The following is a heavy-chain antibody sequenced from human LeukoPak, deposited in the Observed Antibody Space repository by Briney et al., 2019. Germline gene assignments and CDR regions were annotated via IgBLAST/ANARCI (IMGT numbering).Heavy chain of an antibody. D-gene: IGHD3-16*01. Sequence: SETLSLTCTVSGAPLNNYYWNWVRQPPGKGLEWIGYIYYSGTTNYNPSLKSRVTISVDTSKDQLSLKLSFVTAADTAVYYCARDLWLWGRGTLVTVSS. CDR1: GAPLNNYY. V-gene: IGHV4-59*01. CDR2: IYYSGTT. J-gene: IGHJ2*01. CDR3: ARDLWL.